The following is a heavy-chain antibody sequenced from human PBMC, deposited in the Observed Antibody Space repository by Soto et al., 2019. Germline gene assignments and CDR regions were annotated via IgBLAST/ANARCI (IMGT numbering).Heavy chain of an antibody. CDR2: IYYSGST. D-gene: IGHD3-22*01. CDR1: GGSISSGDNY. CDR3: ARVRAGAPYYYDSTGFDH. J-gene: IGHJ4*02. Sequence: QVQLQESGPGLMKPSQTLSLTCTVSGGSISSGDNYWSWIRQHPGKGLEWIGYIYYSGSTYYNPSLRRRVTISVDTSKNQFSLKLSSVTAADSAVYYCARVRAGAPYYYDSTGFDHWGQGSLVTVSS. V-gene: IGHV4-31*03.